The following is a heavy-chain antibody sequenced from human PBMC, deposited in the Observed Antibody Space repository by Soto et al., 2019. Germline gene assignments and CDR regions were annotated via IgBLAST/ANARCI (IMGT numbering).Heavy chain of an antibody. CDR1: GGTFSSYA. Sequence: VQLVQSGAEVKKPGSSVKVSCKASGGTFSSYAISWVRQAPGQGLEWMGGIIPIFGTANYAQKFQGRVTITADESTSTAYMELSSLRSEDTAVYYCARVQPIHPLGYCSGGSCFHNWFDPWGQGTLVTVSS. D-gene: IGHD2-15*01. J-gene: IGHJ5*02. CDR2: IIPIFGTA. V-gene: IGHV1-69*01. CDR3: ARVQPIHPLGYCSGGSCFHNWFDP.